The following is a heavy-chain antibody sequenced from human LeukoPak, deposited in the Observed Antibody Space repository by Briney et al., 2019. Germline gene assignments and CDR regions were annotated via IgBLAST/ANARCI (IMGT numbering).Heavy chain of an antibody. J-gene: IGHJ5*02. CDR2: IWYDGSNK. D-gene: IGHD3-10*01. V-gene: IGHV3-33*01. CDR1: GFTFSSYG. CDR3: ARAHYGSGSYSWFDP. Sequence: GGSLRLSCAASGFTFSSYGMHWVRQAPGKGLEWVAVIWYDGSNKYYADSVKGRFTISRDNSKNTLYLQMNSLRAEDTAVYYCARAHYGSGSYSWFDPWGQGTLVTVSS.